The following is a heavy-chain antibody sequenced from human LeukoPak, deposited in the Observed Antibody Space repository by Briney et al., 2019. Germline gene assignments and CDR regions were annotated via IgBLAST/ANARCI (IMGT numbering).Heavy chain of an antibody. CDR3: ARNQQLGGHSYYYYGMDV. J-gene: IGHJ6*02. CDR1: GFNFSSYA. D-gene: IGHD3-16*01. V-gene: IGHV3-23*01. Sequence: GQSLTPSCAASGFNFSSYAMSWVRQAQGQVLEWVSGSSGSGGTTYYADSVKGRFPISRDHSKNPLYLQMNSLRADDTAIYYCARNQQLGGHSYYYYGMDVWGQGTTVTGSS. CDR2: SSGSGGTT.